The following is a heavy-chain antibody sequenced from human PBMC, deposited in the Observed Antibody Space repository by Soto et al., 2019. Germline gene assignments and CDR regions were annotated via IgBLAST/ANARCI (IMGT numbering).Heavy chain of an antibody. CDR2: IIPIFGTA. D-gene: IGHD6-19*01. CDR1: GGTFSSYA. CDR3: ARDLGAVAGNHYYYGMAV. J-gene: IGHJ6*02. V-gene: IGHV1-69*13. Sequence: SVKVSCKASGGTFSSYAISWVRQAPGQGLEWMGGIIPIFGTANYARKFQGRVTITADESTSTAYMELSSLRSEDTAVYYCARDLGAVAGNHYYYGMAVWGQGTTVTVSS.